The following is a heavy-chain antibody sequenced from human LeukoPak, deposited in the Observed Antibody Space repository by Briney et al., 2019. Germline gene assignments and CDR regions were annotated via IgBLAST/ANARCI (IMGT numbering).Heavy chain of an antibody. D-gene: IGHD1-26*01. CDR1: GLNFNNAW. CDR3: LTDPGAWAPI. J-gene: IGHJ3*02. CDR2: IKSYTDGGTI. V-gene: IGHV3-15*01. Sequence: PGGSLRLSCSTSGLNFNNAWMSWVRQAPGKGLEWIGCIKSYTDGGTIDYAAPVKDRFTISRDDSRNTLYLEINRLRTEDTAIYYCLTDPGAWAPIWGQGTMVTVSS.